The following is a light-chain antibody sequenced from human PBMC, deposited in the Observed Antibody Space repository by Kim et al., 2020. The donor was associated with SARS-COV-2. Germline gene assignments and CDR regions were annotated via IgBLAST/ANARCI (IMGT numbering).Light chain of an antibody. Sequence: EPASISCRSSQSLLHSNGYNYLNWYLQKPGQSPQLLIYLGSNRASGVPDRFSGSGSGTDFTLKISRVEAEDVGLYYCMQTLQTPDTFGQGTKLEI. V-gene: IGKV2-28*01. CDR3: MQTLQTPDT. CDR1: QSLLHSNGYNY. CDR2: LGS. J-gene: IGKJ2*01.